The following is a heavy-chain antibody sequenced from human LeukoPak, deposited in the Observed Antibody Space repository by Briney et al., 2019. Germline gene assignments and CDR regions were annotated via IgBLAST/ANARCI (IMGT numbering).Heavy chain of an antibody. CDR3: ARVEGSSSSWYPSYYYYYMDV. CDR1: GYSISSGYY. J-gene: IGHJ6*03. CDR2: IYHSGST. V-gene: IGHV4-38-2*02. Sequence: PSETLSLTCTVSGYSISSGYYWGWIRQPPGQGLEWIGSIYHSGSTYYNPSLKSRVTIAVDTSKNQFSLKLSSVTAADTAVYYCARVEGSSSSWYPSYYYYYMDVWGKGTTVTVSS. D-gene: IGHD6-13*01.